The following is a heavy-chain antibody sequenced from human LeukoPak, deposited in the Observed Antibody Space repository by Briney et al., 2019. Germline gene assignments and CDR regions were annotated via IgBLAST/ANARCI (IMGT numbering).Heavy chain of an antibody. V-gene: IGHV1-18*01. CDR1: GYTFTSYG. CDR3: ARDFWGYCTNGVCYEGLVDY. D-gene: IGHD2-8*01. Sequence: GASVKVSCKASGYTFTSYGISWVRQAPGQGLEWIGWISAYDGNTNYAQKLQGRVTMTTDTSTSTAYMELRSLRSDDTAVYYCARDFWGYCTNGVCYEGLVDYWGQGTLVTVSS. J-gene: IGHJ4*02. CDR2: ISAYDGNT.